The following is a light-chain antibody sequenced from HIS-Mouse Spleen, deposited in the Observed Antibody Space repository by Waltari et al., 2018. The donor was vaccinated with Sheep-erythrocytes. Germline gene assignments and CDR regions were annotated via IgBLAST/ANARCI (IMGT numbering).Light chain of an antibody. CDR1: SSDVRGYHY. Sequence: QSALTQPRPVSGSPGQSVTISCPGTSSDVRGYHYVSWYQQHPGKAPKLMIYDVSKRPSGVPDRFSGSKSGNTASLTISGLQAEDEADYYCCSYAGSYNHVFATGTKVTVL. CDR2: DVS. J-gene: IGLJ1*01. V-gene: IGLV2-11*01. CDR3: CSYAGSYNHV.